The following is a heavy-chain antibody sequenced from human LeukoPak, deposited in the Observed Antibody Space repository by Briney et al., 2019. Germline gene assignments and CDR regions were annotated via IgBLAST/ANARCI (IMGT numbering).Heavy chain of an antibody. V-gene: IGHV4-59*08. CDR3: ASPPVAGRIGWFDS. Sequence: SETLSLTCTVSGGSISSYYWSWIRQPPGKGLEWIGYIYYSGSTNYNPSLKSRVTISVDTSKNQFSLKVSSVTAADTAVYYCASPPVAGRIGWFDSWGQGTLVTVSS. D-gene: IGHD6-19*01. CDR1: GGSISSYY. CDR2: IYYSGST. J-gene: IGHJ5*01.